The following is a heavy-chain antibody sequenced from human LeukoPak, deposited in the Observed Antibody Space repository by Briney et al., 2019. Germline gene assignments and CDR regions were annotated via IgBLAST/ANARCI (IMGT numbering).Heavy chain of an antibody. CDR2: INPNSGGT. V-gene: IGHV1-2*06. CDR3: ARGGWRWLQHGGWFDP. D-gene: IGHD5-24*01. J-gene: IGHJ5*02. CDR1: GYTFTGYY. Sequence: GSSVKVSCKASGYTFTGYYMHWVRQAPGQGLEWMGRINPNSGGTNYAQKFQGRVTMTRDTSISTAYMEMSRLRSDDTAVYYCARGGWRWLQHGGWFDPWGQGTLVTVSS.